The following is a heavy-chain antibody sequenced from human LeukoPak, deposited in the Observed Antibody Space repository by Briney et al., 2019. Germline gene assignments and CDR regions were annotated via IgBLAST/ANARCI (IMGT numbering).Heavy chain of an antibody. J-gene: IGHJ4*02. V-gene: IGHV3-53*01. CDR1: GFTVSRNY. CDR3: ARASSGAATGTPAFDY. Sequence: GESLKISCAASGFTVSRNYMSWVRRAPGKGLEWVSVIYSGGSTYYADSVKGRFTISRDNSKNTLHLQMNSLRVEDTAVYYCARASSGAATGTPAFDYWGQGTLVTVPS. CDR2: IYSGGST. D-gene: IGHD6-13*01.